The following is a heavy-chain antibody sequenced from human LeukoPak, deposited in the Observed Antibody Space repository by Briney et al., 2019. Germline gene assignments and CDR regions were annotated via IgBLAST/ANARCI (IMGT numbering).Heavy chain of an antibody. CDR1: GFTFSSYA. Sequence: GGSLRLSCAASGFTFSSYAMSWVRQAPGKGLEWVSAISGSGGSTYYADSVKGRFTISRDNSKNTLYLQMNSLRAEDTAVYYCAKGAGGYDILTGYYSLYGMDVWGQRTTVTVSS. CDR2: ISGSGGST. V-gene: IGHV3-23*01. CDR3: AKGAGGYDILTGYYSLYGMDV. D-gene: IGHD3-9*01. J-gene: IGHJ6*02.